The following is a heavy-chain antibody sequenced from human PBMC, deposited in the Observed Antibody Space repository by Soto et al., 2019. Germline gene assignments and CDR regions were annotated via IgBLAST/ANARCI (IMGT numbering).Heavy chain of an antibody. D-gene: IGHD2-21*02. CDR1: GFIFRDYH. J-gene: IGHJ4*02. V-gene: IGHV3-11*01. Sequence: QVQLVESGGGLVKPGGSLRLSCAASGFIFRDYHMSWIRQAPGKGLEWVAYISNSGNTVYYVDSVKGRFTISRDNAENSVYLQMNSLRADDTSVYSCVAALSHGDPYFDHWGQGTQVTVSS. CDR3: VAALSHGDPYFDH. CDR2: ISNSGNTV.